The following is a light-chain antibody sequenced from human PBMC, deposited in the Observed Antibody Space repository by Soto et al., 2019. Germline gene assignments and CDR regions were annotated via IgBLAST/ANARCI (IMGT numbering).Light chain of an antibody. J-gene: IGLJ1*01. CDR1: SSDVGGYKY. CDR2: EVS. V-gene: IGLV2-14*01. Sequence: QSALTQPASVSGSPGQSITISCTGTSSDVGGYKYVSWYQHHPGKAPKLMIYEVSNRPSGVSNRFSGSKSGNTASLTISGLQAEDEAHYYCSSYTSSSTYVFGTGTKLTVL. CDR3: SSYTSSSTYV.